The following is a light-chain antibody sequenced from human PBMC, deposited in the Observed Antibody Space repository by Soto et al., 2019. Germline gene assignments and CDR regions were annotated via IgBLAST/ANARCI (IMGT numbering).Light chain of an antibody. J-gene: IGLJ1*01. CDR1: SSDVGGYNY. CDR3: CSYTRSSTYL. CDR2: EVS. V-gene: IGLV2-14*01. Sequence: QSALTRPASVSGSPGQSITISCTGTSSDVGGYNYVSWYQQHPGKAPKLMIYEVSNRPSGVSSRFSGSKSGNTASLTISGLQAEDEGDYYCCSYTRSSTYLFGTGTKVTVL.